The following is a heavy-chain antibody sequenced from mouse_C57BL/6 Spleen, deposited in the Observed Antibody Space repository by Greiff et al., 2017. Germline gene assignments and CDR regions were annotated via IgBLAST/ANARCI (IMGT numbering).Heavy chain of an antibody. D-gene: IGHD1-1*01. CDR2: IDPSDSYT. CDR1: GYTFTSYW. CDR3: ARPKGSYYGSSWNY. Sequence: VQLKQPGAELVRPGTSVKLSCKASGYTFTSYWMHWVKQRPGQGLEWIGVIDPSDSYTNYNQKFKGKATLTVDTSSSTAYMRLSSLTSEDSAVYYCARPKGSYYGSSWNYWGKGTTLTVSS. J-gene: IGHJ2*01. V-gene: IGHV1-59*01.